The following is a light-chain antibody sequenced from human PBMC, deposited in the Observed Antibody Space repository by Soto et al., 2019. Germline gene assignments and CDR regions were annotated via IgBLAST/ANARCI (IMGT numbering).Light chain of an antibody. CDR1: RSNIGAGYD. CDR2: GNS. CDR3: QSYDSTLSAYV. V-gene: IGLV1-40*01. J-gene: IGLJ1*01. Sequence: QSVLTQPPSVSGAPGQRVAISCTGSRSNIGAGYDVHWYQQLPGTAPKLLIYGNSNRPSGVPDRFSGSKSGTSASLAITGLQAEEEADYYCQSYDSTLSAYVFGTGPKLTAL.